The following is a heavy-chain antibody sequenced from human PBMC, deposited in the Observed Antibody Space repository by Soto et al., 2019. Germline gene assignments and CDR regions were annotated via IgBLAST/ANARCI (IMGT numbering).Heavy chain of an antibody. D-gene: IGHD3-3*01. V-gene: IGHV3-7*01. Sequence: RLSCAASGFTFSSYWMSCVRQAPGKGLEWVANIKQDGSEKYYVDSVKGRFTISRDNAKNSLYLQMNSLRAEDTAVYYCARDYDFWSGYYRYYYYMDVWGKGTTVTVSS. CDR1: GFTFSSYW. J-gene: IGHJ6*03. CDR2: IKQDGSEK. CDR3: ARDYDFWSGYYRYYYYMDV.